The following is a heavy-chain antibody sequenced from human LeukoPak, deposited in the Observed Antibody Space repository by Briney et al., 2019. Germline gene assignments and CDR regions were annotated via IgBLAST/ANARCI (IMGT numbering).Heavy chain of an antibody. CDR1: GYTFTSYD. CDR2: MNPNSGNT. J-gene: IGHJ3*02. Sequence: PVASVKVSCKASGYTFTSYDINWVRQATGQGLEWMGWMNPNSGNTGYAQKFQGRATMTRNTSISTAYMELSSLRSEDTAVYYCARDHTLDAFDIWGQGTMVTVSS. CDR3: ARDHTLDAFDI. V-gene: IGHV1-8*01. D-gene: IGHD2-2*02.